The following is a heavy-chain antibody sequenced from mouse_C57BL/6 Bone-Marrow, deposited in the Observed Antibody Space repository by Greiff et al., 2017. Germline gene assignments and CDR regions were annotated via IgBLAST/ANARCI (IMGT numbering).Heavy chain of an antibody. Sequence: EVQLQESGGGLVQPGESLKLSCESNEYEFPSPDMSWVRKTPEKRLELVAAINSDGGSTYYPDTMERRFIISRDNTKKTLYLQMSSLRSEDTALYYCARHGRADGYFWYFDVWGKGTTVTVSA. D-gene: IGHD2-3*01. J-gene: IGHJ1*03. CDR1: EYEFPSPD. CDR2: INSDGGST. V-gene: IGHV5-2*01. CDR3: ARHGRADGYFWYFDV.